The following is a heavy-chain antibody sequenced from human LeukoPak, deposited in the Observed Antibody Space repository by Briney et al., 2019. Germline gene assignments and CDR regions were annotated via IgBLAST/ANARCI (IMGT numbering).Heavy chain of an antibody. J-gene: IGHJ3*01. V-gene: IGHV1-2*02. CDR1: GYTFTGYY. Sequence: GASVKVSCKASGYTFTGYYMHWVRQAPGQGLEWMGWINLKNGGTLYAQKFQGRVTMTRDTSISTAYMELSWLRPDDSALYYCAPISVPGQYCSSSTCYYAFDFWGQGTLVTVS. D-gene: IGHD2-2*01. CDR3: APISVPGQYCSSSTCYYAFDF. CDR2: INLKNGGT.